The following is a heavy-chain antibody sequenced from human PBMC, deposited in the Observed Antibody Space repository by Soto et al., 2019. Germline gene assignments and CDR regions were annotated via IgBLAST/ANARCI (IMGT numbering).Heavy chain of an antibody. Sequence: SETLSLTCAVSGGSISSSSWWSWVRQPPGKGLEWIGEIYHSGSTNYNPSLKSRVTISVDKSKNQFSLKLSSVTAADTAVYYCATTRGITGTLYYLDYWGQGTLVTVSS. J-gene: IGHJ4*02. V-gene: IGHV4-4*02. CDR3: ATTRGITGTLYYLDY. D-gene: IGHD1-20*01. CDR2: IYHSGST. CDR1: GGSISSSSW.